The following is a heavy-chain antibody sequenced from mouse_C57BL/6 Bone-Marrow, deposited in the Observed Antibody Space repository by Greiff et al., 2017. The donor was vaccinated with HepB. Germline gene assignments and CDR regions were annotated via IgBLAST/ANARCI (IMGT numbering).Heavy chain of an antibody. CDR1: GYTFTGYW. CDR3: ARRIIYYGTLYWYFDV. Sequence: QVQLQQSGAELMKPGASVKLSCKATGYTFTGYWIEWVKQRPGHGLEWIGEILPGSGSTNYNEKFKGKATFTADTSSNTAYMQLSSLTTEDSAIYYCARRIIYYGTLYWYFDVWGTGTTVTVSS. V-gene: IGHV1-9*01. CDR2: ILPGSGST. J-gene: IGHJ1*03. D-gene: IGHD1-1*01.